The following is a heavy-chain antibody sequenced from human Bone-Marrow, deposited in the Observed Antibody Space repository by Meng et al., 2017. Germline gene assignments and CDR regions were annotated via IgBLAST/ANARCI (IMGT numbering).Heavy chain of an antibody. J-gene: IGHJ5*02. V-gene: IGHV4-30-4*01. CDR3: VYFWSGYFT. CDR2: IYYSGST. CDR1: GGSISSGDSY. Sequence: QVQLQESGPGLVKASQTLSLTCSVSGGSISSGDSYWSWIRQPPGKGLEWIGYIYYSGSTYYNPSLRSRITISVDTSKNQISLRLSSVIAADTAVYYCVYFWSGYFTSGQGTLVTVSS. D-gene: IGHD3-3*01.